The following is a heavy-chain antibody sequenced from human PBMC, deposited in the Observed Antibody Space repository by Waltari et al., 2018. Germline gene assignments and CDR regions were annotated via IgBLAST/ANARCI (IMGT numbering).Heavy chain of an antibody. V-gene: IGHV4-39*07. CDR1: GCSISSSSYY. D-gene: IGHD3-22*01. Sequence: QLPLQESGPGLVKPSETLSLTCTVSGCSISSSSYYWGWIRQPPGKGLEWIGSIYYSGSTYYNPSLKSRVTISVDTSKNQFSLKLSSVTAADTAVYYCARSFGSGYNFDYWGQGTLVTVSS. CDR3: ARSFGSGYNFDY. J-gene: IGHJ4*02. CDR2: IYYSGST.